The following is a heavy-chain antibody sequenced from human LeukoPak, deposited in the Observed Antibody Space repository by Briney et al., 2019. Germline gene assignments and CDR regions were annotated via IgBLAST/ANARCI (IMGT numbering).Heavy chain of an antibody. V-gene: IGHV4-39*07. J-gene: IGHJ6*03. CDR3: ARVGVRWYSDYYYYMDV. Sequence: SETLSLTCTVSGGSISSSSYYWGWIRQPPGKGLEWIGSIYYSGSTYYNPSLKSRVTISVDTSKNQFSLKLSSVTAADTAVYYCARVGVRWYSDYYYYMDVWGKGTTVTVSS. D-gene: IGHD4-23*01. CDR2: IYYSGST. CDR1: GGSISSSSYY.